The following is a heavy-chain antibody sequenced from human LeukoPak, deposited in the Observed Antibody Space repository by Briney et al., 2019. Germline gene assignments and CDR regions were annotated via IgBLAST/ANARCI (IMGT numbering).Heavy chain of an antibody. Sequence: GGSLRLSCAASGXTSGNHDVTWVRQTSGRGLEWVSSTDFSGSSTWYADSVRGRFIMSRDMSKNTLYLQMTRLRADDTAVYFCAKGPNFGSWRAVDYWGQGILVTVSS. CDR1: GXTSGNHD. CDR3: AKGPNFGSWRAVDY. J-gene: IGHJ4*02. D-gene: IGHD3-10*01. V-gene: IGHV3-23*01. CDR2: TDFSGSST.